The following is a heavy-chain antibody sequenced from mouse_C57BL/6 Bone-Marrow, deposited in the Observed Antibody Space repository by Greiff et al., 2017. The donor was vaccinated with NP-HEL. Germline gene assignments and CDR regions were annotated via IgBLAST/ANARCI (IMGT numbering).Heavy chain of an antibody. CDR1: GFNIKDDY. Sequence: EVQLQESGAELVRPGASVKLSCTASGFNIKDDYMHWVKQRPEQGLEWIGWIDPENGDTEYASKFQGKATITADTSSNTAYLQLSSLTSEDTAVYYCTRITTVVATGFDYWGQGTTLTVSS. CDR3: TRITTVVATGFDY. V-gene: IGHV14-4*01. J-gene: IGHJ2*01. CDR2: IDPENGDT. D-gene: IGHD1-1*01.